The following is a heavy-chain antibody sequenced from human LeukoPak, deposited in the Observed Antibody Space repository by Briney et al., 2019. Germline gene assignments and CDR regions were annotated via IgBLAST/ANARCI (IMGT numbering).Heavy chain of an antibody. V-gene: IGHV3-74*01. CDR2: IHTDGTT. Sequence: GGSLRLSCTASGFTFSDSWMYWVRQAPGKGLVWISNIHTDGTTTYADSVKGRFTISRVNAKNTLYLQMNSLRVEDTAVYYCARVRGGNWGQGTLVTVS. CDR1: GFTFSDSW. J-gene: IGHJ4*02. D-gene: IGHD3-16*01. CDR3: ARVRGGN.